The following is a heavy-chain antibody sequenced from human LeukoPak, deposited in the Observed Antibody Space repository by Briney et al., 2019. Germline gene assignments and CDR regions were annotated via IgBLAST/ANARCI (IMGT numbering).Heavy chain of an antibody. CDR1: GFSLSTSGMC. V-gene: IGHV2-70*11. J-gene: IGHJ4*02. CDR2: IDWDDDK. CDR3: ARIPVVSGYFDY. D-gene: IGHD3-22*01. Sequence: TQTCTFSGFSLSTSGMCVSWIRQPPGKALEWLARIDWDDDKYYSTSLKTRLTISKDTSKNQVVLTMTNMDPVDTATYYCARIPVVSGYFDYWGQGTLVTVSS.